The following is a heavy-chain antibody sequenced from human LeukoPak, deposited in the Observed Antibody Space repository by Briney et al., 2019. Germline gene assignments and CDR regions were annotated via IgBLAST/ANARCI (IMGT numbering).Heavy chain of an antibody. V-gene: IGHV4-59*01. CDR2: IYYSGST. CDR1: GGSISSYY. CDR3: ARGSAGYSYAPFDY. Sequence: SETLSLTCTVSGGSISSYYWSWIRQPPGKGLEWIGYIYYSGSTNYNPSLKSRVTISVDTSKNQFSLKLSSVTAADTAVYYCARGSAGYSYAPFDYWGQGTLVTVSS. J-gene: IGHJ4*02. D-gene: IGHD5-18*01.